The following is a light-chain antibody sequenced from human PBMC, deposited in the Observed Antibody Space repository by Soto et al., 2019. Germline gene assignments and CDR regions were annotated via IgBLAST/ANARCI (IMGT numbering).Light chain of an antibody. CDR1: QSVSSY. CDR3: QQYGSSPVT. Sequence: EIMMTQSPATLSVSPGEGATLSCMASQSVSSYLAWYQQKPGQPPRLLLYGASTRATGIPVRFRGSGSGTDFTLTISRLESEDFAVYYCQQYGSSPVTFGQGTKVDIK. J-gene: IGKJ1*01. CDR2: GAS. V-gene: IGKV3-20*01.